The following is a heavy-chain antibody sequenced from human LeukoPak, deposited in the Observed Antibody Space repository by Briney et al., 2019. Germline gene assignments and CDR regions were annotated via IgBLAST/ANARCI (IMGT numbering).Heavy chain of an antibody. Sequence: ASVKVSCKASGYTFTGYYMHWVRQAPGQGLEWVGWINPNSGGTNYAQKFQGRVTMTRDTSISTAYMELSRLRSDDTAVYYCARARGRYSSGWYYFDYWGQGTLVTVSS. CDR2: INPNSGGT. D-gene: IGHD6-19*01. CDR3: ARARGRYSSGWYYFDY. CDR1: GYTFTGYY. V-gene: IGHV1-2*02. J-gene: IGHJ4*02.